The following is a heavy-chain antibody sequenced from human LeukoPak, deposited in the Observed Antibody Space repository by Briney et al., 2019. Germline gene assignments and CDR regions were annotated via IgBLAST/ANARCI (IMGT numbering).Heavy chain of an antibody. CDR2: IWYDGSNK. CDR3: AKGRYSSSWYFDY. J-gene: IGHJ4*02. CDR1: GFTFSSYG. D-gene: IGHD6-13*01. Sequence: GGSLRLSCAASGFTFSSYGMHWVRQAPGKGLEWVAVIWYDGSNKYYADSVKGRFTISRDNSKNTLYLQMNSLRAEDTAVYYCAKGRYSSSWYFDYWGQGTLVTVSS. V-gene: IGHV3-33*06.